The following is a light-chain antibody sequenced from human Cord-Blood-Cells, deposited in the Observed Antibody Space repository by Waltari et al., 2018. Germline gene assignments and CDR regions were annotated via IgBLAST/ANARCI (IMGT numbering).Light chain of an antibody. Sequence: QSALTPPASVSGSPGQPITISCTATSSDVGGYNYVSWYQQHPGKAPKLMIYDVSNRPSGVSNRFSGSKSGNTASLTISGLQAEDEADYYCSSYTSSSTLYVFGTGTKVTVL. CDR2: DVS. CDR1: SSDVGGYNY. J-gene: IGLJ1*01. V-gene: IGLV2-14*01. CDR3: SSYTSSSTLYV.